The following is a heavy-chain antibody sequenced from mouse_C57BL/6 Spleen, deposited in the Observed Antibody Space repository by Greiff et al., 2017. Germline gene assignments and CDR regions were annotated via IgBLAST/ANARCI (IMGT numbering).Heavy chain of an antibody. Sequence: QVQLQQSGAELVRPGASVTLSCKASGYTFTDYEMHWVKQTPVHGLEWIGAIDPETGGTAYNQKFKGKAILTADKSSSTAYMELRSLTSEDSAVYYCTIDDVYSPSWFAYWGQGTLVTVSA. D-gene: IGHD2-3*01. CDR3: TIDDVYSPSWFAY. CDR1: GYTFTDYE. V-gene: IGHV1-15*01. CDR2: IDPETGGT. J-gene: IGHJ3*01.